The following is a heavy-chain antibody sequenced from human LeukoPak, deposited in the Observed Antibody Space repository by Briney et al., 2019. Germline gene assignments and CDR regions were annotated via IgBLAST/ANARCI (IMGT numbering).Heavy chain of an antibody. CDR1: GFTFSSYA. CDR2: ISGSGGST. D-gene: IGHD2-15*01. V-gene: IGHV3-23*01. CDR3: AKYVGYCSGGSCYSLDY. J-gene: IGHJ4*02. Sequence: GGSLRLSCAASGFTFSSYAMSWVRQAPGKGLEWVSAISGSGGSTYYADSVKGRFTISRDNSKNTLYLQMNSLRAEDTAVYYCAKYVGYCSGGSCYSLDYWGQGTLVTVSS.